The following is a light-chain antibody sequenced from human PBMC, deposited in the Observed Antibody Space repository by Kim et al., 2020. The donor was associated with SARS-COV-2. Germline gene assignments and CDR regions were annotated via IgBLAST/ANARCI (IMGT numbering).Light chain of an antibody. Sequence: ASVVDTVTITCRASQTIGTSLAWYQQKPGQAPILLIYDASTLGNWVPSRFSGSGSGTEFTLTIGSLQPDDVATDYCQQYDGYYLTFGQGTKVDIK. V-gene: IGKV1-5*01. CDR1: QTIGTS. J-gene: IGKJ1*01. CDR2: DAS. CDR3: QQYDGYYLT.